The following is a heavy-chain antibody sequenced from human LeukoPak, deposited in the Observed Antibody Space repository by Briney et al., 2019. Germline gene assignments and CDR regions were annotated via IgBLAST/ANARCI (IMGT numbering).Heavy chain of an antibody. CDR1: GGSISSGGYY. CDR2: MYYSGTA. V-gene: IGHV4-31*03. Sequence: SETLSLTCTVSGGSISSGGYYWSWIRQHPGKGLEWNVYMYYSGTAYSHPSLKGRSTISEDAPKTQFSLKLTSVTPEDTALYFCARSPWNTIVGVILVGHYMDVWGKGTTVTVSS. D-gene: IGHD3-3*01. CDR3: ARSPWNTIVGVILVGHYMDV. J-gene: IGHJ6*03.